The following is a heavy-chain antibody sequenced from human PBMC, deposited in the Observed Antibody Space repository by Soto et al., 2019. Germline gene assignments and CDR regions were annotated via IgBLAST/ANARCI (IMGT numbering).Heavy chain of an antibody. D-gene: IGHD2-15*01. V-gene: IGHV4-31*03. CDR1: GGSISSGGYY. CDR2: IYYSGST. Sequence: QVQLQESGPALVKPSQTLSLTCTVSGGSISSGGYYWSWIRQHPGKGLEWIGYIYYSGSTYYNPSLKSRVTISVDTSKNQCSLTLSSVTAADTAVYYCATLSAELRSNYAFDIWGQGTMVTVSS. J-gene: IGHJ3*02. CDR3: ATLSAELRSNYAFDI.